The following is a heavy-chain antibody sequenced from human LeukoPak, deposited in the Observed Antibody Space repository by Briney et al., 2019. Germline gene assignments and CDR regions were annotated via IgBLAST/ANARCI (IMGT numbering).Heavy chain of an antibody. CDR2: INPNSGGI. CDR1: GYTFTGYY. CDR3: ASYYYGSGSYFSFDY. V-gene: IGHV1-2*02. Sequence: ASVKVSCKASGYTFTGYYMHWVRQAPGQGLEWMGWINPNSGGINYAQKFQGRVTMTRDTSISTAYMELSRLRSDDTAVYYCASYYYGSGSYFSFDYWGQGTLVTVSS. D-gene: IGHD3-10*01. J-gene: IGHJ4*02.